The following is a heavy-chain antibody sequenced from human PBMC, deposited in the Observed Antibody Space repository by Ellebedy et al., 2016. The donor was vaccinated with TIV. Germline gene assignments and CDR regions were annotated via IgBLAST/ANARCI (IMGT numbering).Heavy chain of an antibody. V-gene: IGHV4-34*01. CDR3: ARQDRGSSWYSDAGYYYFDY. D-gene: IGHD6-13*01. Sequence: SETLSLXXAVYGGSFSGYYWSWIRQPPGKGLEWIGEINHSGSTNYNPSLKSRVTISVDTSKNQFSLKLSSVTAADTAVYYCARQDRGSSWYSDAGYYYFDYWGQGTLVTVSS. J-gene: IGHJ4*02. CDR2: INHSGST. CDR1: GGSFSGYY.